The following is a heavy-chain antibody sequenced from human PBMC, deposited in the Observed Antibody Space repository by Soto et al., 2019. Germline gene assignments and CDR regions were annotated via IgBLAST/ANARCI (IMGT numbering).Heavy chain of an antibody. D-gene: IGHD2-15*01. CDR3: ARDQSYCSGGSCYPDAFDI. Sequence: QVQLVESGGGLVKPGGSLRLSCAASGFTFSDYYMSWIRQAPGKGLEWVSYISSSSSYTNYADSVKGRFTISRDNAKNSPYLQMNSLRAEDTAVYYCARDQSYCSGGSCYPDAFDIWGQGTMVTVSS. J-gene: IGHJ3*02. V-gene: IGHV3-11*05. CDR2: ISSSSSYT. CDR1: GFTFSDYY.